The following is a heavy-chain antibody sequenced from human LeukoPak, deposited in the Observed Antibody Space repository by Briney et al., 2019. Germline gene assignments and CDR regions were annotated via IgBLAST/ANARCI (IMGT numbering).Heavy chain of an antibody. J-gene: IGHJ4*02. Sequence: SETLSLTCTVSGDSISSYYWSWIRQPPGKGLEWIGYIYYSGSTNYNPSLKGRVTISVDTSKNQFSLKLSSVTAADTAVYYCARNVVPYGSGSSAIGYWGQGTLITVSS. D-gene: IGHD3-10*01. CDR3: ARNVVPYGSGSSAIGY. CDR2: IYYSGST. CDR1: GDSISSYY. V-gene: IGHV4-59*01.